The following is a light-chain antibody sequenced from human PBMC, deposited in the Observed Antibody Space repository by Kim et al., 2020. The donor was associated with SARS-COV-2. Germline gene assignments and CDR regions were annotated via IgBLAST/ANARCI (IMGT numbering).Light chain of an antibody. CDR1: IFNIGDDF. J-gene: IGLJ1*01. CDR3: GTWDNSLNAYV. Sequence: QSVLTQSPSVSAAPGQTVTISCSGTIFNIGDDFVSWYQEVPGTAPRLLIYNNDKRPSRISDRFSGSKSGTTATLAINAVQTGDEADYYCGTWDNSLNAYVFGSGTKVTVL. V-gene: IGLV1-51*01. CDR2: NND.